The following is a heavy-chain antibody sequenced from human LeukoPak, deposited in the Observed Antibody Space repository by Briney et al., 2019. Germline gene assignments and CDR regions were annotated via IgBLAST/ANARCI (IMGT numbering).Heavy chain of an antibody. CDR1: SGSISSSY. CDR3: ARGGLWWFDY. Sequence: SETLSLTCTVSSGSISSSYWSWIRQPPGKELEWIGYIYDSGNTNYNPSLKSRVTISVDTSKNQFSLKLSSVTAADTAVYYCARGGLWWFDYWGQGTLVTVSS. CDR2: IYDSGNT. J-gene: IGHJ4*02. V-gene: IGHV4-59*01. D-gene: IGHD2-21*01.